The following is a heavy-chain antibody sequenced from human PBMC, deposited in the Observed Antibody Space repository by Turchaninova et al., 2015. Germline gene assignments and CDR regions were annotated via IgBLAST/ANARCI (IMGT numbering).Heavy chain of an antibody. J-gene: IGHJ4*02. CDR2: INPNSGGT. V-gene: IGHV1-2*06. CDR3: GRLGYCSSPNCYDDY. D-gene: IGHD2-2*01. CDR1: GYTFTGYY. Sequence: PGASVKVSCKASGYTFTGYYIHWVRQAPGQGLEWMGRINPNSGGTDYAQNFQGRATMTRDTSISTAYMELSSLTSDDTAVYYCGRLGYCSSPNCYDDYWGQGTLVTVSS.